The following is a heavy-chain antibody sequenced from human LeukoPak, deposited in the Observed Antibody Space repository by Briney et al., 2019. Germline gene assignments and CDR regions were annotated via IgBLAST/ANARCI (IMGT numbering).Heavy chain of an antibody. Sequence: PSETLSLTCTVSGGSISSSSYYWGWIRQPPGKGLEWIGEINHSGSTNYNPSLKSRVTISVDTSKNQFSLKLSSVTAADTAVYYCARARGVNDFWSGYPRMDVWGKGTTVTVSS. CDR3: ARARGVNDFWSGYPRMDV. J-gene: IGHJ6*03. D-gene: IGHD3-3*01. CDR1: GGSISSSSYY. V-gene: IGHV4-39*07. CDR2: INHSGST.